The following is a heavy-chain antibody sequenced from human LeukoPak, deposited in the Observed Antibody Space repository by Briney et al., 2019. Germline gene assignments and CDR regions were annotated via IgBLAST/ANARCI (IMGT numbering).Heavy chain of an antibody. D-gene: IGHD2-15*01. Sequence: GGSGRLSCAASGFTFSSHWMSWVRQAPGKGLEWVANIKQDGSEKYYVDSVKGRFTISRDNAKNSLYLQMNSLRAEDTAVYYCARYWDYWGQGTLVTVYS. J-gene: IGHJ4*02. CDR1: GFTFSSHW. CDR2: IKQDGSEK. CDR3: ARYWDY. V-gene: IGHV3-7*05.